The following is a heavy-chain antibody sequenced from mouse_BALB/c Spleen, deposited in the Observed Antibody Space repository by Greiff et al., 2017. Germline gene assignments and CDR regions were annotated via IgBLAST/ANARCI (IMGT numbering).Heavy chain of an antibody. V-gene: IGHV1-69*02. CDR2: IYPSDSST. D-gene: IGHD4-1*02. CDR3: TRRGDNWDGGDY. CDR1: GYTFTSYW. Sequence: QGQLQQPGAELVRPGASVKLSCKASGYTFTSYWINWVKQRPGQGLEWIGNIYPSDSSTNYNQKFKDKATFTVDKSSSTAYMQLSSPTSEDSAVYYCTRRGDNWDGGDYWGQGTTLTVSS. J-gene: IGHJ2*01.